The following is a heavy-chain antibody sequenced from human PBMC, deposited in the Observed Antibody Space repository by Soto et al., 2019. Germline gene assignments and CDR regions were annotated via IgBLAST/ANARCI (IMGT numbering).Heavy chain of an antibody. CDR3: AKDLVVEEKGPTLLDY. J-gene: IGHJ4*02. CDR1: GFTFSSYG. CDR2: ISYDGSNK. Sequence: GGSLRLSCAASGFTFSSYGMHWVRQAPGKGLEWVAVISYDGSNKYYADSVKGRFTISRDNSKNTLYLQMNSLRAEDTAVYYCAKDLVVEEKGPTLLDYWGQGTLVTVSS. V-gene: IGHV3-30*18. D-gene: IGHD2-21*01.